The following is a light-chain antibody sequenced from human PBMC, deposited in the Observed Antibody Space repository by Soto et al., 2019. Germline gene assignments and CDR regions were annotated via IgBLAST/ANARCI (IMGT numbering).Light chain of an antibody. CDR3: ATWDDSRSGVV. CDR2: NNN. J-gene: IGLJ2*01. Sequence: QSVLTQPPSASGTPGQRVTISCSGSSSNIGSNTVDWYQQLPKTAPKLLIYNNNQRPSGVPERFSGSKSGTSASLAISGLQSEDEADYYCATWDDSRSGVVFGGGTKLTVL. V-gene: IGLV1-44*01. CDR1: SSNIGSNT.